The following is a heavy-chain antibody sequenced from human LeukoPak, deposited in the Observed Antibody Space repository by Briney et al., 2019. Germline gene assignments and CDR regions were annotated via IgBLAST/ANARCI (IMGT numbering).Heavy chain of an antibody. CDR2: INPNGNTP. CDR3: ARYVPVKTGPTRASFDY. CDR1: GYTFTRFY. Sequence: GASVKVSCKASGYTFTRFYLYWLRQAPGQGLEWMGTINPNGNTPRYAQKFQGRVTMTKDTSTSTIYLELTSLRSEDTAVYYCARYVPVKTGPTRASFDYWGQGILVSVSS. V-gene: IGHV1-46*01. J-gene: IGHJ4*02. D-gene: IGHD7-27*01.